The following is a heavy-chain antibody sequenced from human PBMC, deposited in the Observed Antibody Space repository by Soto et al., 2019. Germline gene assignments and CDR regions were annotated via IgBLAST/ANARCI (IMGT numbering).Heavy chain of an antibody. CDR1: GFTFSSYA. V-gene: IGHV3-23*01. Sequence: EVQLLESGGGLVQPGGSLRLSCAASGFTFSSYAMSWVRQAPGKGLEWVSAISGSGGSTYYADSVKGRFTISRDKSKNTLYRQMNSLRAEDTAVYYCAKTVDTAMADHPSYYFDYWGQGTLVTVSS. J-gene: IGHJ4*02. CDR2: ISGSGGST. CDR3: AKTVDTAMADHPSYYFDY. D-gene: IGHD5-18*01.